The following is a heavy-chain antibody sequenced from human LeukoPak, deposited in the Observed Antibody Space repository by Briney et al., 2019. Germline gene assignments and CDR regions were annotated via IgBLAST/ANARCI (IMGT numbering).Heavy chain of an antibody. CDR3: ARVVGLSRMDY. CDR2: INHSGST. J-gene: IGHJ4*02. D-gene: IGHD1-26*01. CDR1: GGSFSGYY. V-gene: IGHV4-34*01. Sequence: PSETLSLTCAVYGGSFSGYYWSWIRQPPGKGLEWIGEINHSGSTNYNPSLKSRVTISVDTSKNQFSLKLSSVTAADTAVYYCARVVGLSRMDYWGQGTLVTVSS.